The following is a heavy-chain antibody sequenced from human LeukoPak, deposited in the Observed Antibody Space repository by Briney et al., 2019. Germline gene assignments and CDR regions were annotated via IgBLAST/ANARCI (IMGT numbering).Heavy chain of an antibody. V-gene: IGHV3-30*03. D-gene: IGHD2-15*01. J-gene: IGHJ2*01. CDR1: GFTFSSYG. CDR2: ISYDGSNK. CDR3: AGYCSGGSCYSNWYFDL. Sequence: GGSLRLSCAASGFTFSSYGMHWVRQAPGKGLEWVAVISYDGSNKYYADSVKGRFTISRDNSKNTLYLQMNSLRAEDTAVYYCAGYCSGGSCYSNWYFDLWGRGTLVTVSS.